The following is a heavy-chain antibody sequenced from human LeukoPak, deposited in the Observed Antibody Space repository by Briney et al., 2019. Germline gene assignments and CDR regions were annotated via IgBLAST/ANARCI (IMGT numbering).Heavy chain of an antibody. D-gene: IGHD1-1*01. CDR1: GYSISSGYY. CDR3: VRHHKSGTDAFDI. Sequence: SETLSLTCAFSGYSISSGYYWGWIRQRPGKGLEWIGRIYHSGSTYYNPSLKSRVTISVDTSKNQFSLKLRSVTAADTAVYYCVRHHKSGTDAFDIWGQGTMVTVFS. CDR2: IYHSGST. J-gene: IGHJ3*02. V-gene: IGHV4-38-2*01.